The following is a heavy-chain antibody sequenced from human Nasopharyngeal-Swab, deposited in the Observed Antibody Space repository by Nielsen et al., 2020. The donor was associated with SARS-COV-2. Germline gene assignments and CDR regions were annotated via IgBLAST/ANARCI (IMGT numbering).Heavy chain of an antibody. D-gene: IGHD2-2*01. V-gene: IGHV3-7*01. Sequence: GESLKISCAASGFTFSSSWMSWVRQAPGKGLEWVAHIQQSGSGQYYVDSVKGRFTISRDNAKNSLSLQMNSLRAEDTAVYYCARYCSTTSCPRGFDYWGQGTLVTVSS. CDR3: ARYCSTTSCPRGFDY. CDR1: GFTFSSSW. J-gene: IGHJ4*02. CDR2: IQQSGSGQ.